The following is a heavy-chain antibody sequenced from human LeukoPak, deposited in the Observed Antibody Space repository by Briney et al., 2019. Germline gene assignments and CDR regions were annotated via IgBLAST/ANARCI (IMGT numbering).Heavy chain of an antibody. Sequence: SETLSLTCTVSGGSISSYYWSWIRQPPGKGLEWIGYIYYSGSTNYNPSLKSRVTISVDTSKNQFSLKLSSVTAADTAVYYCARAPKRYCGGDCYSLHYYGMDVWGQGTTVTVSS. CDR2: IYYSGST. CDR1: GGSISSYY. D-gene: IGHD2-21*02. V-gene: IGHV4-59*12. J-gene: IGHJ6*02. CDR3: ARAPKRYCGGDCYSLHYYGMDV.